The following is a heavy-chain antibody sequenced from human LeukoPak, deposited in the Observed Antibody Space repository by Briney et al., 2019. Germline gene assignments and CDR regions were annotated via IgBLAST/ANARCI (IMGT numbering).Heavy chain of an antibody. J-gene: IGHJ4*02. CDR3: ARGWSGSYYGVSHFDY. D-gene: IGHD1-26*01. CDR2: INPNSGGT. CDR1: GYIFTGYY. V-gene: IGHV1-2*07. Sequence: ASVKVSCKASGYIFTGYYMHWVRQAPGQGLEWMGWINPNSGGTNYAHKFQGRVTMTRDTSISTTYMELSRLRSDDTAVYYCARGWSGSYYGVSHFDYWGQGTLVTVSS.